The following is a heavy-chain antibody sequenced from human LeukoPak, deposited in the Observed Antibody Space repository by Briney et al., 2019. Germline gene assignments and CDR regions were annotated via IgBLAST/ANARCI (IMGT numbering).Heavy chain of an antibody. J-gene: IGHJ4*02. D-gene: IGHD3-22*01. CDR3: AKAETYYYDSSGHYIREGYFDY. CDR2: ISGSGGST. Sequence: PGGSLRLSCAASGFTFSSVSMNWVRQAPGKGLEWVSGISGSGGSTDYGDSVKGRFTIFRDNSKSTLYLQMNSLRAEDTAIYYCAKAETYYYDSSGHYIREGYFDYWGQGTLVTVSS. CDR1: GFTFSSVS. V-gene: IGHV3-23*01.